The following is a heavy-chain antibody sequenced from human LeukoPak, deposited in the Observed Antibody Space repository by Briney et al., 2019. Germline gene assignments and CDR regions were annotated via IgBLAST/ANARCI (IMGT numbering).Heavy chain of an antibody. CDR3: ARDVEMATIAPRAIDY. V-gene: IGHV1-18*01. CDR1: GYTFTSYG. J-gene: IGHJ4*02. D-gene: IGHD5-24*01. Sequence: ASVKVSCKASGYTFTSYGINGVRQAPGQGLEWMGWISAYNGNTNYAQKLQGRVTMTTDTSTSTAYMELRSLRSGDTAVYYCARDVEMATIAPRAIDYWGQGTLVTVSS. CDR2: ISAYNGNT.